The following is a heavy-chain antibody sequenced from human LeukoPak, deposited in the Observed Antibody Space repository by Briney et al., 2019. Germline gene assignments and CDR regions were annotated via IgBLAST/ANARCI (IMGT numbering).Heavy chain of an antibody. J-gene: IGHJ3*02. Sequence: GGSLRLSCVVSGFSVSNNYVSWVRQAPGKGLEWVSNIYGDGTTNYADSVRGRFTISRDNSDNTLYLQMNSLRAEDTAVYYCAKIPYEYNSGWYAAFDIWGQGTMVTVSS. CDR2: IYGDGTT. CDR3: AKIPYEYNSGWYAAFDI. D-gene: IGHD6-19*01. CDR1: GFSVSNNY. V-gene: IGHV3-53*01.